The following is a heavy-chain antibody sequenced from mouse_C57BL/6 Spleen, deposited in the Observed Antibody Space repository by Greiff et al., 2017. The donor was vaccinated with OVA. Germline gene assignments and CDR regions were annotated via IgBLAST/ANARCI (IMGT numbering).Heavy chain of an antibody. CDR2: IYPGDGDT. V-gene: IGHV1-82*01. CDR1: GYAFSSSW. J-gene: IGHJ4*01. CDR3: ARSGDYYGSSYYAMDY. Sequence: QVQLQQSGPELVKPGASVKISCKASGYAFSSSWMNWVKQRPGKGLEWIGRIYPGDGDTNYNGKFKGKATLTADKSSSTAYMQLSSLTSEDSAVYFCARSGDYYGSSYYAMDYWGQGTSVTVSS. D-gene: IGHD1-1*01.